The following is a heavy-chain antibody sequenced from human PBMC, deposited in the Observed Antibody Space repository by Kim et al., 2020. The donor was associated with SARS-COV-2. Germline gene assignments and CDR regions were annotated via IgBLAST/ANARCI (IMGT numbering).Heavy chain of an antibody. CDR2: IYHSGGT. D-gene: IGHD3-10*01. CDR1: GGSISSSNW. CDR3: ARDALWSNYYYYYGMDV. V-gene: IGHV4-4*02. J-gene: IGHJ6*02. Sequence: SDTLSLTCAVSGGSISSSNWWSWVRQPPGKGLEWIGEIYHSGGTNYNPSLKSRVTISVDKSKNQFSLKLSSVTAADTAVYYCARDALWSNYYYYYGMDVWGQGTTVTVSS.